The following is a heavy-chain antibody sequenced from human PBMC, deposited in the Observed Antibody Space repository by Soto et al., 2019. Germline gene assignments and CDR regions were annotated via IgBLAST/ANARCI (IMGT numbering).Heavy chain of an antibody. Sequence: PGESLKISCKASGYSFTGNWIAWVRQMPGKGLEWIGIIFPGDSDTRYSPSFQGQVTISADKSINTAFLQWSSLKASDTAIYYCARHMSGGKPYYYYGMDVWGQGTTVTVSS. J-gene: IGHJ6*02. CDR1: GYSFTGNW. CDR3: ARHMSGGKPYYYYGMDV. D-gene: IGHD2-15*01. V-gene: IGHV5-51*01. CDR2: IFPGDSDT.